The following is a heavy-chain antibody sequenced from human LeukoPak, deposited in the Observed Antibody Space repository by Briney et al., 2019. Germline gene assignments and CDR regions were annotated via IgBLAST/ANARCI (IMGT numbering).Heavy chain of an antibody. CDR3: ARDNLEASWGSPGDY. CDR2: INPNSGGT. Sequence: ASVKVSFKASGYTFTDYYLHWVRQAPGRGLEWMGWINPNSGGTNYAQKFQGRVTLTRDTSMSTAYMEISRLTSDDTAVYYCARDNLEASWGSPGDYWGQGTLVTVSS. D-gene: IGHD2-2*01. V-gene: IGHV1-2*02. J-gene: IGHJ4*02. CDR1: GYTFTDYY.